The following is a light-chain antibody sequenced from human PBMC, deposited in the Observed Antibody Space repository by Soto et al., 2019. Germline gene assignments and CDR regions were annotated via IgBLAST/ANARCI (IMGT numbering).Light chain of an antibody. CDR1: SSDVGGYNY. Sequence: QSVLTQPASVSGSPGQSITISCTGTSSDVGGYNYVSWYQQHPGKAPKLMIYEVSHRPSGVSNRFSGSKSGNTASLTISGLQAEDEADYYCSSYTSNSTLDVFGTGTKGTVL. J-gene: IGLJ1*01. V-gene: IGLV2-14*01. CDR2: EVS. CDR3: SSYTSNSTLDV.